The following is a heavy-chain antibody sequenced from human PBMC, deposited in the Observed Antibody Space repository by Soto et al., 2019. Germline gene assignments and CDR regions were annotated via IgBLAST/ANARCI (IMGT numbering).Heavy chain of an antibody. CDR3: ARDLYGSGSHDY. V-gene: IGHV4-30-4*01. J-gene: IGHJ4*02. D-gene: IGHD3-10*01. CDR1: GGSISSGDYY. Sequence: ASETLSLTCTVSGGSISSGDYYWSWIRQPPGKGLEWIGYIYYSGSTYYNPSLKSRVTISVDTSKNQFSLKLSSVTAADTAVYYCARDLYGSGSHDYWGQGTLVTVSS. CDR2: IYYSGST.